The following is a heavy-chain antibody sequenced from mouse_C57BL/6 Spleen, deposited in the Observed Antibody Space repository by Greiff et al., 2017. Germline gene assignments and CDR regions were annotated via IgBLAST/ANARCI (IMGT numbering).Heavy chain of an antibody. CDR2: IYPGSGST. D-gene: IGHD1-1*01. CDR1: GYTFTSYW. J-gene: IGHJ1*03. Sequence: VQLQQPGAELVKPGASVKMSCKASGYTFTSYWITWVKQRPGQGLEWIGGIYPGSGSTNYNAKFKSKATLTVDTSSSTAYMQLSSLTSVDSAVYDCAHDYGSRGYFDVWGTGTTVTVSS. CDR3: AHDYGSRGYFDV. V-gene: IGHV1-55*01.